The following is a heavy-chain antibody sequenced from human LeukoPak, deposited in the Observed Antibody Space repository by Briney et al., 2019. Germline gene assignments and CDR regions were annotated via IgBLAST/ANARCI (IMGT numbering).Heavy chain of an antibody. D-gene: IGHD1-26*01. CDR2: ISAHNGDT. CDR1: GYTFTRYG. CDR3: ARDLKRTVGATTTSDY. V-gene: IGHV1-18*01. J-gene: IGHJ4*02. Sequence: GASVKVSCKASGYTFTRYGISWVRQAPGQGLEWMGWISAHNGDTNYAQKFQGRVPMTKATSTSTDYMELKSLTSDDPAVYYCARDLKRTVGATTTSDYWGQGTLVTVSS.